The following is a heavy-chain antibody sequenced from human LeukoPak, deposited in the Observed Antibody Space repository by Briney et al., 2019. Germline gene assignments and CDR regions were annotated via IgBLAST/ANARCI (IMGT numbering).Heavy chain of an antibody. V-gene: IGHV1-69*04. CDR2: IIPILGIE. D-gene: IGHD5-12*01. Sequence: SVKLSCKASGGXFSSYAITWVRQAPGQGLEWMGRIIPILGIENYAQKFQGRVTIIADKSTSTAYMELSSLRSEDTAVYYCARDLYSGHEGNAFDIWGQGTMVTVSS. J-gene: IGHJ3*02. CDR1: GGXFSSYA. CDR3: ARDLYSGHEGNAFDI.